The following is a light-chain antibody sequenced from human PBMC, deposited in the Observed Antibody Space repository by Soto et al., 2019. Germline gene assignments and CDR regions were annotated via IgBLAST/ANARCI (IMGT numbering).Light chain of an antibody. Sequence: DIQMTQAPSSLSASVGDRVTITCRARQDISTYLAWYQQKPGKVPKLLISAAYTLQSGVPPRFSGSGSGTDFPLTISSLQPEDVATYYCQKYDNAPLTFGGGNKVEIK. CDR3: QKYDNAPLT. CDR1: QDISTY. J-gene: IGKJ4*01. CDR2: AAY. V-gene: IGKV1-27*01.